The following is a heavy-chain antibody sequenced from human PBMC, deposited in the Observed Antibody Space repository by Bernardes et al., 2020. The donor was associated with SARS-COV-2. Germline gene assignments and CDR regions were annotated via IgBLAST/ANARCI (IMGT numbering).Heavy chain of an antibody. J-gene: IGHJ4*02. CDR2: IYSGGST. D-gene: IGHD5-18*01. Sequence: GSLRLSCAASGFTVSSNYMSWVRQAPGKGLEWVSVIYSGGSTYYADSVKGRFTISRDNSKNTLYLQMNSLRAEDTAVYYCARTVVVGYSYGYFDYWGQGTLVTVSS. V-gene: IGHV3-53*01. CDR1: GFTVSSNY. CDR3: ARTVVVGYSYGYFDY.